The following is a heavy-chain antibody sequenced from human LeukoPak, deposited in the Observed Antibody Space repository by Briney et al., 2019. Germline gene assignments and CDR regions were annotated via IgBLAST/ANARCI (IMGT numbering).Heavy chain of an antibody. CDR1: GYTFTGYY. CDR2: INPNSGGT. CDR3: ARGLSSGWLLYYYYYYMDV. V-gene: IGHV1-2*02. Sequence: ASVKVSCKASGYTFTGYYMHWVRQAPGQGLEWMGWINPNSGGTNYAQKFQGRVTMTRDTSISTAYMELSRLRSDDTAVYYCARGLSSGWLLYYYYYYMDVWGKGTTVTISS. J-gene: IGHJ6*03. D-gene: IGHD6-19*01.